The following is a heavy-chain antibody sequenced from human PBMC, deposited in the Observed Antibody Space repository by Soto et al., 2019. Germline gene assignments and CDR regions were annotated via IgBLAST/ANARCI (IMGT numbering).Heavy chain of an antibody. V-gene: IGHV1-69*08. D-gene: IGHD2-15*01. CDR3: ARDVTVVAATEDFDY. CDR1: GGTFSSYT. J-gene: IGHJ4*02. Sequence: QVQLVQSGAEVKKPWSSVKVSCKASGGTFSSYTISWVRQSPGQGLEWMGRIIPILGIANYAQKFQGSVPITADKSTFPPYIELSSLRSEETAVYYCARDVTVVAATEDFDYCGQGTLVTFSS. CDR2: IIPILGIA.